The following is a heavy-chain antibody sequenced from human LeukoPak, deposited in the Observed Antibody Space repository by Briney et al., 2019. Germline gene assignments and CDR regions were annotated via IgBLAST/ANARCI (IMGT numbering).Heavy chain of an antibody. D-gene: IGHD3-22*01. Sequence: PGGSLRLSCAASGFTFSSYAMSWVRQAPGKGLEWVSAISGSGGSTYYADSVKGRFTISRDNSKNTLYLQMNSLRAEDTAVYYCANCPYYYDSSGYSLDYWGQGTLVTVSS. CDR2: ISGSGGST. CDR1: GFTFSSYA. V-gene: IGHV3-23*01. CDR3: ANCPYYYDSSGYSLDY. J-gene: IGHJ4*02.